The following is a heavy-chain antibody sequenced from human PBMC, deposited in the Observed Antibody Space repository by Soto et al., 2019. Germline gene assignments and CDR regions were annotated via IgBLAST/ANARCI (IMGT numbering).Heavy chain of an antibody. V-gene: IGHV4-59*01. CDR2: LYDSGST. Sequence: QVQLQESGPGLVKPSETLSLTCTVSGDSLSTYSWSLIRQPPAQGLVSIGYLYDSGSTHYNPSLTSRVTIAVDTSKKQVSLQLTAVTAADTAVYYCAREKYDGSGTYFRLDVGGQGTRVTVSS. D-gene: IGHD3-10*01. CDR1: GDSLSTYS. CDR3: AREKYDGSGTYFRLDV. J-gene: IGHJ6*02.